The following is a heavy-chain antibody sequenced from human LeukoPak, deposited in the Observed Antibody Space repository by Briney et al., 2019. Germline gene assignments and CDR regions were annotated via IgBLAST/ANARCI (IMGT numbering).Heavy chain of an antibody. D-gene: IGHD2/OR15-2a*01. Sequence: TSETLSLTCAVYGGSFSGYYWSWIRQPPGKGLEWIGEINHSGSTNYNPSLKSRVTISVDTSKNQFSLKLSSVTAADTAVYYCARDLLMSFDMDVWGKGTTVTVSS. CDR3: ARDLLMSFDMDV. CDR1: GGSFSGYY. J-gene: IGHJ6*03. V-gene: IGHV4-34*01. CDR2: INHSGST.